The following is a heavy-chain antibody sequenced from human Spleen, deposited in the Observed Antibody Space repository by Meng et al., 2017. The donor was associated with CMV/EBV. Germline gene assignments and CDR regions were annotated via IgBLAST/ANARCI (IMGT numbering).Heavy chain of an antibody. CDR2: INPNSGGT. CDR3: ARLGARYSSSWQINY. Sequence: ASVKVSCKPSGYTFTSYSIGWVRQAPGQGLEWMGWINPNSGGTNYAQKLQGRVTMTTDTSTSTAYMELRSLRSDDTAVYFCARLGARYSSSWQINYWGQGTLVTVSS. V-gene: IGHV1-18*01. CDR1: GYTFTSYS. D-gene: IGHD6-13*01. J-gene: IGHJ4*02.